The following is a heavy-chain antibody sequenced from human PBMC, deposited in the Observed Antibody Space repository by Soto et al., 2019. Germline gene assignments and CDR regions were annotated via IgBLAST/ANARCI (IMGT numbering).Heavy chain of an antibody. D-gene: IGHD3-10*01. CDR1: GFTFSSYA. CDR3: ARDNQPRITMVRGAYGNMALLDY. J-gene: IGHJ4*02. CDR2: ISYDGSNK. Sequence: GGSLRLSCAASGFTFSSYAMHWVRQAPGKGLEWVAVISYDGSNKYYADSVKGRFTISRDNSKNTLYLQMNSLRAEDTAVYYCARDNQPRITMVRGAYGNMALLDYWGQGTLVTVSS. V-gene: IGHV3-30-3*01.